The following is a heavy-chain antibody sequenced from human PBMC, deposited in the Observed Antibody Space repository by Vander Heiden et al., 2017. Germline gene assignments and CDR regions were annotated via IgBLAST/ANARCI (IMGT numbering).Heavy chain of an antibody. V-gene: IGHV3-30*03. CDR1: GFKFSDYR. Sequence: QVQLVESGGGVVQSGRSLRLSCAASGFKFSDYRMHWVRQAPGKGLEWLAGISFDGTKKYYADSVTGRFIISRDDSKNTLYLQMNSLRPEDTALYYCARDDYDSSGANWFDPWGQGTLVTVSS. CDR2: ISFDGTKK. J-gene: IGHJ5*02. CDR3: ARDDYDSSGANWFDP. D-gene: IGHD3-22*01.